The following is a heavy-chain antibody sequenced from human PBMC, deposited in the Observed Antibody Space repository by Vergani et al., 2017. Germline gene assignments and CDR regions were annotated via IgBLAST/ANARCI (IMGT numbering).Heavy chain of an antibody. CDR2: IWYDGSNK. J-gene: IGHJ4*02. Sequence: VQLVESGGGLVKPGGSLRLSCAASGFTFSSYGMHWVRQAPGKGLEWVAVIWYDGSNKYYADSVKGRFTISRDNSKNTLYLQMNRLRAEDTAVYYCARVGKRGWDFDYWGQGTLITVSS. CDR1: GFTFSSYG. D-gene: IGHD6-19*01. V-gene: IGHV3-33*01. CDR3: ARVGKRGWDFDY.